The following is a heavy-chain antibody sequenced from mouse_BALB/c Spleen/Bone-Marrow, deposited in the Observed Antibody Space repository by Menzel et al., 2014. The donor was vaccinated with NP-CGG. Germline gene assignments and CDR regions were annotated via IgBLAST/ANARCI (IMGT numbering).Heavy chain of an antibody. V-gene: IGHV1-14*01. CDR2: INPYNDGT. CDR1: GYTFTSFV. CDR3: AGTMIYFYAMDY. D-gene: IGHD2-4*01. J-gene: IGHJ4*01. Sequence: EVHLVESGPELVKPGASVKVSCKASGYTFTSFVMHWVKQKPGQGLEWIGYINPYNDGTKYNEKFKGKATLTSDKSSNTAYMELSSLTSEDSAVYYCAGTMIYFYAMDYWGQGTSVTVSS.